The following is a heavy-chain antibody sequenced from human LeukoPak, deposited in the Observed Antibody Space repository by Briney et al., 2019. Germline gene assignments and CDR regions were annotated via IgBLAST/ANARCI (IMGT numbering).Heavy chain of an antibody. CDR1: GFTFSSSA. Sequence: ASVKVSCKASGFTFSSSAMQWVRQARGQRLEWIGWIVVGSGNTNYAQKFQERVTITRDMSTSTAYMELSSLRSEDTAVYYCAAWIGYCSSTSCEEADYWGQGTLVTVSS. V-gene: IGHV1-58*02. CDR3: AAWIGYCSSTSCEEADY. J-gene: IGHJ4*02. CDR2: IVVGSGNT. D-gene: IGHD2-2*03.